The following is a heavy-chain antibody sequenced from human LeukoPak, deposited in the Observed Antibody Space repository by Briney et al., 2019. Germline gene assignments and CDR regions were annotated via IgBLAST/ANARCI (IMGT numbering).Heavy chain of an antibody. V-gene: IGHV3-48*04. CDR2: ISSRSRTI. CDR3: VRGTRAFDV. Sequence: PGGSLRLSCAASGFIFSSYDFSWVRQAPGKGLEWVSYISSRSRTIYYADSVKGRFTISRDNAQKSLYLQINSLRGDDTALYYCVRGTRAFDVWGQGTMVTVSS. J-gene: IGHJ3*01. CDR1: GFIFSSYD.